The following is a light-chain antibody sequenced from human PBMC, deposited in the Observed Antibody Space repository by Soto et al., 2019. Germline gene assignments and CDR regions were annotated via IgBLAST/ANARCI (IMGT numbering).Light chain of an antibody. CDR3: CSYAGSYSYV. CDR2: DVS. CDR1: RSDVGGYNY. Sequence: ALTQPRSVSGSPGPSGTISCTGTRSDVGGYNYVSWYQQHPGKAPQLMIYDVSKRPSGVPDRFSGSKSGNTASLTISGLQAEDEADYYCCSYAGSYSYVFGTGTKLTVL. V-gene: IGLV2-11*01. J-gene: IGLJ1*01.